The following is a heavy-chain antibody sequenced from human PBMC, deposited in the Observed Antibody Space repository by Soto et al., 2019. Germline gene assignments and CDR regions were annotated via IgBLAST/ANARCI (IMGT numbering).Heavy chain of an antibody. Sequence: QVQLVQSGAEVKKPGSSVKVSCKASGGTFSPYTVNWVRQAPGQGLEWMGRIIPFLGVTNYAQKFQARVTLTADTSTTTADMELSGLRFEDTAVYYCARDWESTVSTWSFGAFWARGTLVTVSS. D-gene: IGHD3-10*01. V-gene: IGHV1-69*08. CDR2: IIPFLGVT. CDR3: ARDWESTVSTWSFGAF. CDR1: GGTFSPYT. J-gene: IGHJ4*02.